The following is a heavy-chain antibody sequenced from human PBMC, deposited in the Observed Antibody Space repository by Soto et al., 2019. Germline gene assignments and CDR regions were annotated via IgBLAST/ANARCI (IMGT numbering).Heavy chain of an antibody. Sequence: EVHLEESGGGLVQPGRSLRLSCAASGFTFDDYAMHWVRQAPGKGLEWVSVISWNSGNVGYADSVKGRVTISRDNAENSLYLQMNSLRPEDTALYYCAKETGNWNDGTSYYFDYWGQGTLVTVSS. J-gene: IGHJ4*02. CDR2: ISWNSGNV. CDR1: GFTFDDYA. CDR3: AKETGNWNDGTSYYFDY. D-gene: IGHD1-1*01. V-gene: IGHV3-9*01.